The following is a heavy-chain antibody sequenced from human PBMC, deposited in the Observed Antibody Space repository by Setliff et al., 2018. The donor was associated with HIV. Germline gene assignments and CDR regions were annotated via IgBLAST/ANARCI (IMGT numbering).Heavy chain of an antibody. J-gene: IGHJ4*02. Sequence: SVKVSCKASGGTFSSYAISWVRQAPGQGLEWMGGIIPIFGTANYAQKFQGRVTITADESTNTAYMELSRLRSEDTAVYYCASGSHGEGATDYWGLGTLVTVSS. CDR1: GGTFSSYA. V-gene: IGHV1-69*13. CDR2: IIPIFGTA. CDR3: ASGSHGEGATDY. D-gene: IGHD1-26*01.